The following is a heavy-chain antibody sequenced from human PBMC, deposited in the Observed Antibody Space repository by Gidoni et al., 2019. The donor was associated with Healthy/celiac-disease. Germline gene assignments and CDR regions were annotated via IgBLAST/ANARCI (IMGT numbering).Heavy chain of an antibody. D-gene: IGHD3-22*01. CDR1: GFTFSSYA. CDR2: ISGNGGSK. Sequence: EVQLLESGGGLVQPGGSLRLSCAASGFTFSSYAMSWVRQAPGKGLEWVSAISGNGGSKYYADTVKGRFTISRDNSKNTLYLQVNSLRDEDTDVYYCAKGESYDDSSGYYYPTYYFDYWGQGTLVTVSS. J-gene: IGHJ4*02. CDR3: AKGESYDDSSGYYYPTYYFDY. V-gene: IGHV3-23*01.